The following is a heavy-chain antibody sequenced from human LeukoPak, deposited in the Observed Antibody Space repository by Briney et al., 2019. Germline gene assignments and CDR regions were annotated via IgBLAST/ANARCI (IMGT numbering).Heavy chain of an antibody. CDR2: IRSKAYGGTT. CDR3: TRDPQGRDGYKKDY. D-gene: IGHD5-24*01. J-gene: IGHJ4*02. V-gene: IGHV3-49*04. CDR1: GFTFCDYA. Sequence: GGSLRLSCTASGFTFCDYAMSWVRQAPGKGLEWVGFIRSKAYGGTTEYDASVKGRFTISRDDSKSIAYLQMNSLKTEDTAVYYCTRDPQGRDGYKKDYWGQGTLVTVSS.